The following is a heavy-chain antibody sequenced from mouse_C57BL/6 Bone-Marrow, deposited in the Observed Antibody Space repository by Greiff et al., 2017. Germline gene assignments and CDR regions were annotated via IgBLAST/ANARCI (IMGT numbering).Heavy chain of an antibody. CDR2: IDPENGDT. CDR3: TTYVSTTVH. D-gene: IGHD1-1*01. Sequence: VQLQQSGAELVRPGASVKLSCTASGFNIKDDYMHWVKQRPEQGLEWIGWIDPENGDTEYASKFQGKATITADTSSNTAYLQLSSLTSEDTAVYDCTTYVSTTVHGGQGTALTVTA. CDR1: GFNIKDDY. V-gene: IGHV14-4*01. J-gene: IGHJ2*01.